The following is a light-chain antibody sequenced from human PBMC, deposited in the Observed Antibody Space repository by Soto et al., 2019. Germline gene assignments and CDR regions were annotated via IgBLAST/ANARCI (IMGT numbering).Light chain of an antibody. CDR3: QQYDDLPLT. V-gene: IGKV1-33*01. CDR2: DAS. Sequence: DIQMTQSPSSLSASVGDRVTITCQASQDINNFLNWYQQKPGKAPKLLIYDASNLGTGVPSRFSGSGSGTDFTFTISSLQSEDIATYFCQQYDDLPLTFGGGTKVEIK. CDR1: QDINNF. J-gene: IGKJ4*01.